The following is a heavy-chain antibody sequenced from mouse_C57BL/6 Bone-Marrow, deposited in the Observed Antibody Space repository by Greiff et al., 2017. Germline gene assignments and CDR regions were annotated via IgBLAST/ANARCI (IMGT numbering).Heavy chain of an antibody. CDR3: ARPYYGNYGFAY. CDR2: IDPSDSET. Sequence: QVQLQQPGAELVRPGSSVKLSCKASGYTFTSYWMHRVKQRPIQGLEWIGNIDPSDSETHYNQKFKDKATLTVDKSSSTAYMQLSSLTSEDSAVYYCARPYYGNYGFAYWGQGTLVTVSA. CDR1: GYTFTSYW. J-gene: IGHJ3*01. V-gene: IGHV1-52*01. D-gene: IGHD2-10*01.